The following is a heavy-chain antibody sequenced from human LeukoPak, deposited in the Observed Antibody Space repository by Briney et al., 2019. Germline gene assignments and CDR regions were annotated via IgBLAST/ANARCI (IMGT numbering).Heavy chain of an antibody. J-gene: IGHJ3*02. CDR2: INHSGST. V-gene: IGHV4-34*01. CDR1: GGSFSGYY. CDR3: ARYPIAAAGTTI. Sequence: SETLSITCAVYGGSFSGYYWSWIRQPPGKGLEWIGEINHSGSTNYNPSLKSRVTISVDTSKNQFSLKLSSVTAADTAVYYCARYPIAAAGTTIWGQGTMVTVSS. D-gene: IGHD6-13*01.